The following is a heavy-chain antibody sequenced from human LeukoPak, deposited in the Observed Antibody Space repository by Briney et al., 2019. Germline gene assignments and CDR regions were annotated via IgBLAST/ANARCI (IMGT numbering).Heavy chain of an antibody. D-gene: IGHD1-14*01. CDR1: GYSFTSYW. V-gene: IGHV5-51*01. CDR3: ARLENNLPYDMGV. J-gene: IGHJ6*03. CDR2: IYPGDSDT. Sequence: GESVKISCKGSGYSFTSYWIGWVRQLPGKGLEWMGIIYPGDSDTRYSPSLQAQAPTSADKSISTAYLQWSSLKAAETAMYCGARLENNLPYDMGVWGKGTTVTVSS.